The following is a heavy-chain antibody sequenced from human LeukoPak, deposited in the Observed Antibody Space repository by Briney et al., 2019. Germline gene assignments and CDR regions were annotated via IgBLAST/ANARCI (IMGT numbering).Heavy chain of an antibody. CDR1: GYTFTSYY. CDR2: INPSGGST. V-gene: IGHV1-46*01. Sequence: ASVKVSCKASGYTFTSYYMHWVRQAPGQGLEWMGIINPSGGSTSYAQKFQGRVTMTRDTSTSTVYMELSSLRSEDTAVYYCARDHYGDYLLYGMDVWGQGTTVTVSS. D-gene: IGHD4-17*01. J-gene: IGHJ6*02. CDR3: ARDHYGDYLLYGMDV.